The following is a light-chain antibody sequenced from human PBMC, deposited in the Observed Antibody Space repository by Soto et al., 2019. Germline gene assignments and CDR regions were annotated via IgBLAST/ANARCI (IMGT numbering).Light chain of an antibody. Sequence: LTQHTSVSGSPGQSITISCTGNSSDISAYNYVSWCQQHPGKAPRLLIHGVRTRPSQESCSFSSSKFGLTAYLIIFALQAEDEADYYCSSCTTSRFYVFGPGTKVTVL. CDR2: GVR. CDR3: SSCTTSRFYV. CDR1: SSDISAYNY. V-gene: IGLV2-14*01. J-gene: IGLJ1*01.